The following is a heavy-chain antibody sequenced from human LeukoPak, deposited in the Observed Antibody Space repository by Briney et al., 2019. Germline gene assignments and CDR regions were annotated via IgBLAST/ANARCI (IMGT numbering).Heavy chain of an antibody. CDR2: NYDTGRT. CDR3: ARVYQSAEYYFDY. Sequence: DTLSLTCTVSGRSIDCCYWLWIGQPPAKGLHGMGYNYDTGRTDYYPSLNNRVSLSIDTSKNQFSLKLTSVTAADTAVYYCARVYQSAEYYFDYWGQGNLVSVSS. J-gene: IGHJ4*02. D-gene: IGHD2-2*01. CDR1: GRSIDCCY. V-gene: IGHV4-59*07.